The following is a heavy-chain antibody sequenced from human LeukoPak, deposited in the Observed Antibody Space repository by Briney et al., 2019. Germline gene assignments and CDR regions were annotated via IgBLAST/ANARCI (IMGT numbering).Heavy chain of an antibody. J-gene: IGHJ5*02. Sequence: SETLSLTCTVSGGSISSYYWSWIRQPPGKGLEWIACISYSGSTKYNPSLKSRVTISIDTSKNQLSLKLSSVTAADTAVYYCAREPGFDSSGYLNWFDPWGQGTLVTVSS. D-gene: IGHD3-22*01. CDR2: ISYSGST. V-gene: IGHV4-59*01. CDR1: GGSISSYY. CDR3: AREPGFDSSGYLNWFDP.